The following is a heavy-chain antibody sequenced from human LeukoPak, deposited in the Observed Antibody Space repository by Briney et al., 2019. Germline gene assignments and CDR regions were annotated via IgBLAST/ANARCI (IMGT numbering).Heavy chain of an antibody. CDR2: IIPIFGTA. CDR1: GGTFSSYA. Sequence: GASVTVSCKASGGTFSSYAISWVRQAPGQGLEWMGGIIPIFGTANYAQKFQGRVTITADESTSTAYMELSSLRSEDTAVYYCARDSRPAQDLYCSSTSCYGFDYWGQGTLVTVSS. D-gene: IGHD2-2*01. V-gene: IGHV1-69*13. CDR3: ARDSRPAQDLYCSSTSCYGFDY. J-gene: IGHJ4*02.